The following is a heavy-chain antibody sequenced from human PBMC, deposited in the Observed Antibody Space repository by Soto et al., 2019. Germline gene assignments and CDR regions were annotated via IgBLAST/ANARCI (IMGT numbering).Heavy chain of an antibody. CDR2: IYYSGST. V-gene: IGHV4-31*03. CDR3: ARVRVVVTNWFDP. J-gene: IGHJ5*02. D-gene: IGHD3-22*01. CDR1: GGSISSGGYY. Sequence: QVQLQESGPGLVKPSQTLSLTCTVSGGSISSGGYYWSWIRQHPGKGLEWIGYIYYSGSTYYNPSLKRRVTLSVDSCKNQFSLQLSSVTAADTAVYYCARVRVVVTNWFDPWGQGTLVTVSS.